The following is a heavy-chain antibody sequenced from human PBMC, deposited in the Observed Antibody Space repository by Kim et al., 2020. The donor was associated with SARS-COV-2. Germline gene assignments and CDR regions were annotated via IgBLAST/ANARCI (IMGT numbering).Heavy chain of an antibody. J-gene: IGHJ5*02. Sequence: SVKVSCKASGGTFSSYAISWVRQAPGQGLEWMGGIIPIFGTANYAQKLQGRVTITADESTSTAYMELSSLRSEDTAVYYCASWVNLGYCSSTRCWGNLRWFDPWGQGTLVTVSS. V-gene: IGHV1-69*13. CDR3: ASWVNLGYCSSTRCWGNLRWFDP. CDR1: GGTFSSYA. D-gene: IGHD2-2*01. CDR2: IIPIFGTA.